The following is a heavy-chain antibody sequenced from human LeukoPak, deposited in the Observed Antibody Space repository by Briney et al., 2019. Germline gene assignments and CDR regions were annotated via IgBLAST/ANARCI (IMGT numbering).Heavy chain of an antibody. J-gene: IGHJ4*02. V-gene: IGHV3-48*03. Sequence: GGSLRLSCTASGFLFSNYEMNWVRQAPGKGLEWISYISSGGFTIYYADSVKGRFTISRDNAKNSLFLQMNSLRAEDTAVYYCAKDSGDVGATEFDYWGQGTLVTVSS. CDR3: AKDSGDVGATEFDY. CDR2: ISSGGFTI. CDR1: GFLFSNYE. D-gene: IGHD1-26*01.